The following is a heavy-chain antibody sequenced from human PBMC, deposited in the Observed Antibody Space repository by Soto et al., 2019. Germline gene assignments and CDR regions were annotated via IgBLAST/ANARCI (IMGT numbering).Heavy chain of an antibody. Sequence: GGSLRLSCAASGFTFSSYAMSWVRQAPGKGLEWVSAISGSGGSTYYADSVKGRVTISRDNSKNTLDLQMNSLRAEDTALYYCAKGPFYGNYVGYFDYWGQGTLVTVSS. CDR1: GFTFSSYA. V-gene: IGHV3-23*01. J-gene: IGHJ4*02. CDR3: AKGPFYGNYVGYFDY. CDR2: ISGSGGST. D-gene: IGHD4-17*01.